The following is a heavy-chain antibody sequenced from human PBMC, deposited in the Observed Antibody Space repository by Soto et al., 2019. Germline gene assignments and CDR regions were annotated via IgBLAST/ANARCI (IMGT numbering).Heavy chain of an antibody. V-gene: IGHV3-74*01. J-gene: IGHJ3*01. Sequence: EVQLVESGGGLVQPGGSRRVSCAASGFTFSSHWMHWVRQAPGKGLVWVSRIKTDGSNTKCADSVKGRFTISRDNAKNTLYLEMNRLRAEDKAVYYCGRGVPNRYGFDVWGQGTMVTVSS. CDR3: GRGVPNRYGFDV. D-gene: IGHD2-8*01. CDR1: GFTFSSHW. CDR2: IKTDGSNT.